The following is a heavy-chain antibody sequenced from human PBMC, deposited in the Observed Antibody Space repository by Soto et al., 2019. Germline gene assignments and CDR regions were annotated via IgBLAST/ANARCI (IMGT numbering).Heavy chain of an antibody. CDR1: GFTFSCYA. CDR3: AKRRGASGHFEY. V-gene: IGHV3-23*01. CDR2: DSIGGST. D-gene: IGHD1-26*01. Sequence: DVQLMESGGGLVQPEGPLRLSCAASGFTFSCYAMGRVRQGPGKGLEWVAVDSIGGSTHYADSVRGRFTISRDNSKNTLSLQMNSLTAEDTAVYFCAKRRGASGHFEYWGPGAIVTVSS. J-gene: IGHJ4*02.